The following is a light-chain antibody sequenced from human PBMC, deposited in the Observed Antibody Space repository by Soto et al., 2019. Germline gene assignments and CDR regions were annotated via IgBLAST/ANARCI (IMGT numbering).Light chain of an antibody. CDR3: QQYGSSPTT. CDR2: GAS. J-gene: IGKJ2*01. V-gene: IGKV3-20*01. Sequence: EIVLTQSPGTLSLSPGERATLSCRASQSVSSSYLAWYQQKPGQAPRLLIYGASSRATGIPDRFSGSGSGTDFTLTISRLEPEDFAVYYCQQYGSSPTTFGRGTKLEFK. CDR1: QSVSSSY.